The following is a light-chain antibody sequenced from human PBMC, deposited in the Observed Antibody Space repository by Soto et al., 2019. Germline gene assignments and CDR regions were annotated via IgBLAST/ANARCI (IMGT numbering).Light chain of an antibody. CDR2: GAY. CDR3: QHYDGSPLT. Sequence: EVVLTQSTGTLSLSPGERGTLSCRASQSVSSAQLVWYQQKPGQAPRLLIYGAYNRATGIPDRFSGSGSGTDFTLTISRLEPEDFAVYYCQHYDGSPLTFGGGTKVE. CDR1: QSVSSAQ. J-gene: IGKJ4*01. V-gene: IGKV3-20*01.